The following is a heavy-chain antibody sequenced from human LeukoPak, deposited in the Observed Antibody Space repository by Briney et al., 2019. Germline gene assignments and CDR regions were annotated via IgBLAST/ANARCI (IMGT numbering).Heavy chain of an antibody. J-gene: IGHJ6*02. Sequence: GGSLRLSCAASGFTFSSYDMPWVRQATGKGLEWVSAIGTAGDTYYPGSVKGRFTISRENAKNSLYLQMNSLRAGDTAVYYCARASRYCSSTSCQGMDVWGQGTTVTVSS. CDR1: GFTFSSYD. CDR2: IGTAGDT. V-gene: IGHV3-13*01. D-gene: IGHD2-2*01. CDR3: ARASRYCSSTSCQGMDV.